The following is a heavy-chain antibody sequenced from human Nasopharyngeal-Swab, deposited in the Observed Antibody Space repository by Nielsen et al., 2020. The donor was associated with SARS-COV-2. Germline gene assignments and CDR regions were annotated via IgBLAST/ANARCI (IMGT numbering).Heavy chain of an antibody. V-gene: IGHV4-34*01. CDR2: INHSGST. D-gene: IGHD6-13*01. CDR1: GGSFSGYY. Sequence: ESLKISCAVYGGSFSGYYWSWIRQPPGKGLEWIGEINHSGSTNYNPSLKSRVTISVDTSKNQFSLKLSSVTAADTAVYYCARCIAAAGPAHDYWGQGTLVTVSS. CDR3: ARCIAAAGPAHDY. J-gene: IGHJ4*02.